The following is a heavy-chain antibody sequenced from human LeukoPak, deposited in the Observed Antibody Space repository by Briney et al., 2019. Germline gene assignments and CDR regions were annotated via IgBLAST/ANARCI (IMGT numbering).Heavy chain of an antibody. CDR2: INHSGST. CDR3: AWSYDT. Sequence: SETLSLTCAVYGGSFSGYYWSWIRQPPGKGLEWIGEINHSGSTNYNPSLKSRVTISVDTSKNQFSLKLSSVTAADTAAYYCAWSYDTWGQGTLVTVSS. CDR1: GGSFSGYY. D-gene: IGHD1-26*01. J-gene: IGHJ5*02. V-gene: IGHV4-34*01.